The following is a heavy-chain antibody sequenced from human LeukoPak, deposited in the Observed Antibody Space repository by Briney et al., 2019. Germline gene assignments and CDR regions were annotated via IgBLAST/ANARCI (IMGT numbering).Heavy chain of an antibody. V-gene: IGHV3-48*03. D-gene: IGHD6-19*01. J-gene: IGHJ1*01. Sequence: NPGGSLRLSCAASAFTFSNYEVNWVRQAPGKGLQWVSYINSLGTTIWHADSVKGRFTISRDNSKNTLFLQMNSLRAEDTAVYYCAKLRDTSGWFPFHHWGQGTLVTVSS. CDR3: AKLRDTSGWFPFHH. CDR1: AFTFSNYE. CDR2: INSLGTTI.